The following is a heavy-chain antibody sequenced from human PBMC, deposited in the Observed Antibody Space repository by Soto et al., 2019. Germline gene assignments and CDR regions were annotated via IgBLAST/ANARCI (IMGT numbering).Heavy chain of an antibody. Sequence: LRLSCAASGFTFSSYGMHWVRQAPGKGLEWVAVISYDGSNKYYADSVKGRFTISRDNSKNTLYLQMNSLRAEDTAVYYCAKDRRIHKYSSPSTFDYWGQGTLVTVSS. J-gene: IGHJ4*02. D-gene: IGHD6-13*01. CDR3: AKDRRIHKYSSPSTFDY. CDR2: ISYDGSNK. CDR1: GFTFSSYG. V-gene: IGHV3-30*18.